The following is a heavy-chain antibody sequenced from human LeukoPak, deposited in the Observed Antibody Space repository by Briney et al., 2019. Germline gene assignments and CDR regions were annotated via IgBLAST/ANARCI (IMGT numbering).Heavy chain of an antibody. J-gene: IGHJ4*02. CDR2: IYYSGST. CDR1: GGSISSSSYY. Sequence: KTSETLSLTCTVSGGSISSSSYYWGWIRQPPGKGLEWIGSIYYSGSTYYNPSLKSRVTISVDTSKNQFSLKLSSVTAADTAVYYCASNPDSSGFDYWGQGTLVTVSS. CDR3: ASNPDSSGFDY. D-gene: IGHD6-19*01. V-gene: IGHV4-39*01.